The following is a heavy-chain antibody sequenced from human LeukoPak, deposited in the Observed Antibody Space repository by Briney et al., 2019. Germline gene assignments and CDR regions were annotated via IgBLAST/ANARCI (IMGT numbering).Heavy chain of an antibody. D-gene: IGHD7-27*01. J-gene: IGHJ3*02. Sequence: PGGSLRLSCAASGFTVISNYMNWVRQTPGKGLEWVSVIYSAGNTYYADSVKGRFTISRDNSKNTLYLQMNSLTAEDTALYYCARVRTGDYLDAFDIWGHGTMVFVSS. CDR3: ARVRTGDYLDAFDI. CDR2: IYSAGNT. CDR1: GFTVISNY. V-gene: IGHV3-53*01.